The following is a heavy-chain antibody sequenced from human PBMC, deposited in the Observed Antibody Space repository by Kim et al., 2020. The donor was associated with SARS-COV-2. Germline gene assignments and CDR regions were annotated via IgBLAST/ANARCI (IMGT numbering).Heavy chain of an antibody. CDR3: ARELVVVPAGAFDI. J-gene: IGHJ3*02. CDR1: GGSISSYY. D-gene: IGHD2-2*01. CDR2: IYYSGST. V-gene: IGHV4-59*01. Sequence: SETLSLTCTVSGGSISSYYWSWIRQPPGKGLEWIGYIYYSGSTNYNPSLKSRVTISVDTSKNQFSLKLSSVTAADTAVYYCARELVVVPAGAFDIWGQGTMVTVSS.